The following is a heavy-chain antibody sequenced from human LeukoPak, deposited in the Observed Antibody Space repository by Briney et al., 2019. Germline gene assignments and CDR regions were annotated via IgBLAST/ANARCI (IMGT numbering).Heavy chain of an antibody. CDR2: IWCDGSNK. CDR3: ARDSMTYAFDY. D-gene: IGHD4-17*01. Sequence: GGSLRLSCAASGFTFSSYGMHWVRQAPGKGLEWVAVIWCDGSNKYYADSVKGRFTISRDNSKNTLYLQMNSLRAEDTAVYYCARDSMTYAFDYWGQGTLVTVSS. CDR1: GFTFSSYG. J-gene: IGHJ4*02. V-gene: IGHV3-33*01.